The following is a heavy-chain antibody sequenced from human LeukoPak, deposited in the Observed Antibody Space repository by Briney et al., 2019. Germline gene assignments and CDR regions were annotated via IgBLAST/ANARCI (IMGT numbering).Heavy chain of an antibody. CDR2: IAGETYGGTA. CDR3: AKDRRVFDY. J-gene: IGHJ4*02. CDR1: GFTFSSYA. Sequence: GGTLRLSCAASGFTFSSYAMTWVRQAPGKGVEWVGFIAGETYGGTAEYAASVKGRFTISRDDSKSIAYLQMNSLRAEDTAVYYCAKDRRVFDYWGQGTLVTVSS. D-gene: IGHD6-13*01. V-gene: IGHV3-71*01.